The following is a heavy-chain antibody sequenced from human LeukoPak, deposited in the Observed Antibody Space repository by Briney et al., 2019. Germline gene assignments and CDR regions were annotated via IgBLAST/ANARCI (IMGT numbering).Heavy chain of an antibody. CDR2: IYTSGST. CDR1: GGSFSGYY. CDR3: ARDGRGYSGYGHYYYYMDV. D-gene: IGHD5-12*01. J-gene: IGHJ6*03. Sequence: SETLSLTCAVYGGSFSGYYWSWIRQPAGKGLEWIGRIYTSGSTNYNPSLKSRVTMSVDTSKNQFSLKLSSVTAADTAVYYCARDGRGYSGYGHYYYYMDVWGKGTTVTISS. V-gene: IGHV4-4*07.